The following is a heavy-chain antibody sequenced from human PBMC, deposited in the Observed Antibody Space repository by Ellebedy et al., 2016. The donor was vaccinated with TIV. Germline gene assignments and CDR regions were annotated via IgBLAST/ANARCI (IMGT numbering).Heavy chain of an antibody. CDR2: ISYDGSNK. V-gene: IGHV3-30*01. CDR3: ARSEGHSSSWYWGYYYYGMDV. J-gene: IGHJ6*02. D-gene: IGHD6-13*01. Sequence: PGGSLRLSCAASGFTFSSYAMHWVRQAPGKGLEWVAVISYDGSNKYYADSVKGRFTISRDNSKNTLYLQMNSLRAEDTAVYYCARSEGHSSSWYWGYYYYGMDVWGQGTTVTVSS. CDR1: GFTFSSYA.